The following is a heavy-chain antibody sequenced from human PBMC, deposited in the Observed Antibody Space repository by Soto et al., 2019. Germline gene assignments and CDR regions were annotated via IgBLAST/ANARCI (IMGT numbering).Heavy chain of an antibody. CDR2: INHSGST. V-gene: IGHV4-34*01. Sequence: SETLSLSCAVYGGSFSGYYWTWIRQPPGTGLEWIGEINHSGSTNYNPSLKSRVTISVDTSKNQFSLKLTSVTAADTAVYYCATDKITGLFGYWGQGTLVT. CDR1: GGSFSGYY. J-gene: IGHJ4*02. D-gene: IGHD3-10*01. CDR3: ATDKITGLFGY.